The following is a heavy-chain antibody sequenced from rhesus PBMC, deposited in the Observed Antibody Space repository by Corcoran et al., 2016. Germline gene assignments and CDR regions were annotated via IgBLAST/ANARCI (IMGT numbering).Heavy chain of an antibody. CDR1: VFTFGAHT. CDR2: ISYTGGST. D-gene: IGHD4-35*01. V-gene: IGHV3S18*01. J-gene: IGHJ4*01. Sequence: EDKLVGSGGALATPGGPVTPPCEATVFTFGAHTMYWVRQAPGKGLEWVSGISYTGGSTYYADSVKGRFTISRENAKNTLYLQMDSLRAEDTAVYYCARDMNYGNYIHYWGQGVLVTVSS. CDR3: ARDMNYGNYIHY.